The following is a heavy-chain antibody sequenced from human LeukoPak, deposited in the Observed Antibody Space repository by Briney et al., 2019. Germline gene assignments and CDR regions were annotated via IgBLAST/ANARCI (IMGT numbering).Heavy chain of an antibody. D-gene: IGHD6-19*01. V-gene: IGHV3-21*01. CDR3: ARVRTQWLVRGGYFDY. Sequence: GGSLRLSCAASGFTFSSYSMNWVRQAPGKGLEWVSSISSSSYIYYADSVKGRFTISRDNAKNSLYLQMNSLRAEDTAVYYCARVRTQWLVRGGYFDYWGQGTLVTVSS. CDR2: ISSSSYI. CDR1: GFTFSSYS. J-gene: IGHJ4*02.